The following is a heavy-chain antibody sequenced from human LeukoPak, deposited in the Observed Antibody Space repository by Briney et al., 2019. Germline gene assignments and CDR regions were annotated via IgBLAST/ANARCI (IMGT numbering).Heavy chain of an antibody. D-gene: IGHD2-15*01. Sequence: ASVKVSCKASGYTFTSYYMHWVRQAPGQGLEWMGWTNPNSGGTNYAQKFQGRVTMTRDTSISTAYMELSRLRSDDTAVYYCARSGRFRVYCSGGSCYSGLGYWGQGTLVTVSS. V-gene: IGHV1-2*02. CDR3: ARSGRFRVYCSGGSCYSGLGY. J-gene: IGHJ4*02. CDR1: GYTFTSYY. CDR2: TNPNSGGT.